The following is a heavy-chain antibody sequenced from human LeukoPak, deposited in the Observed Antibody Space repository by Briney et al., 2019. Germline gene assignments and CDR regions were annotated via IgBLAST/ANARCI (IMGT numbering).Heavy chain of an antibody. CDR1: GYSFTRYF. Sequence: SVKVSCKASGYSFTRYFIHWVRQAPGQGLEWMGRIIPILGIANYAQKFQGRVTITADKSTSTAYMELSSLRSEDTAVYYCARNPLPDTSSYYYYGMDVWGQGTTVTVSS. CDR2: IIPILGIA. CDR3: ARNPLPDTSSYYYYGMDV. J-gene: IGHJ6*02. D-gene: IGHD2-2*02. V-gene: IGHV1-69*02.